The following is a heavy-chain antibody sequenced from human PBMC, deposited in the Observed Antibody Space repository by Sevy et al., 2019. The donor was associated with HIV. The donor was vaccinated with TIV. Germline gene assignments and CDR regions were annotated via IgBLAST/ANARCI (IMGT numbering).Heavy chain of an antibody. V-gene: IGHV3-30*02. CDR3: AKVLHIVEVPAAIDYYYGMDV. CDR2: MRFDGTIK. CDR1: GCTFSTYG. D-gene: IGHD2-2*01. Sequence: QLGGPLRLSCAASGCTFSTYGMHWVRQAPGRGLEWVAFMRFDGTIKYHRDSVKGRFTISRDNSKNTLYLQMNSLRAEDTAVYFCAKVLHIVEVPAAIDYYYGMDVWGQGTTVTVSS. J-gene: IGHJ6*02.